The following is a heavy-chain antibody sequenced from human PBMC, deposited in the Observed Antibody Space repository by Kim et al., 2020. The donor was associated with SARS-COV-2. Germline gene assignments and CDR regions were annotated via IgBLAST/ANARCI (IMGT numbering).Heavy chain of an antibody. V-gene: IGHV7-4-1*02. D-gene: IGHD6-19*01. CDR1: GYTFTSYA. CDR3: AGDYDPAVAVAGTYYYYYGMDV. Sequence: ASVKVSCKASGYTFTSYAMNWVRQAPGQGLEWMGWINTNTGNPTYAQGFTGRFVFSLDTSVSTAYLQISSLKAEDTAVYYCAGDYDPAVAVAGTYYYYYGMDVWGQGTTVTVSS. J-gene: IGHJ6*02. CDR2: INTNTGNP.